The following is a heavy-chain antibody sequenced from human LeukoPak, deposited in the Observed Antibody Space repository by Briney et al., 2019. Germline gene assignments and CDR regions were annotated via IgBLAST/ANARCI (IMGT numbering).Heavy chain of an antibody. J-gene: IGHJ5*02. CDR2: ISSSSSYI. V-gene: IGHV3-21*01. CDR1: GFTFSSYS. CDR3: ARDDYYGSGYDWFDP. D-gene: IGHD3-10*01. Sequence: PGGSLRLSCAASGFTFSSYSMNWVRQAPGKGLEWVSSISSSSSYIYYADSVKGRFPISRDNAKNSLYLQMNSLRAEDTAVYYCARDDYYGSGYDWFDPWGQGTLVTVSS.